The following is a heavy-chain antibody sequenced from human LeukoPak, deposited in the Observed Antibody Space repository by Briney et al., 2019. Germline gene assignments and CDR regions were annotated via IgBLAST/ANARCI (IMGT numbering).Heavy chain of an antibody. Sequence: PGGSLRLFCAASGFTFSSYGMHWVRQAPGKGLEWVAVIWYDGSNKYYADSVKGRFTISRDNSKNTLYLQMNSLRAEDTAVYYCARSVTGTNYFDYWGQGTLVTVSS. J-gene: IGHJ4*02. CDR3: ARSVTGTNYFDY. CDR2: IWYDGSNK. V-gene: IGHV3-33*01. D-gene: IGHD1-20*01. CDR1: GFTFSSYG.